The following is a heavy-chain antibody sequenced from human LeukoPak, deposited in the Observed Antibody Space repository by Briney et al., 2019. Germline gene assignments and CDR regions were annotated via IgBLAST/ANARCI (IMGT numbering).Heavy chain of an antibody. D-gene: IGHD3-3*01. Sequence: ASVKVSCKASGGTFISYAISWVRQAPGQGLEWMGRIIPILGIANYAQKFQGRVTITADKSTSTAYMELSSLRSEDTAVYYCARLAGNREWYFQHWGQGTLVTVSS. J-gene: IGHJ1*01. CDR2: IIPILGIA. CDR3: ARLAGNREWYFQH. CDR1: GGTFISYA. V-gene: IGHV1-69*04.